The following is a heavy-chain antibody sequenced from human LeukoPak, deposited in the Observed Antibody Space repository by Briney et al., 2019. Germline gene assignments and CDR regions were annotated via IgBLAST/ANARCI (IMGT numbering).Heavy chain of an antibody. CDR2: ISGSGGST. D-gene: IGHD3-10*01. V-gene: IGHV3-23*01. J-gene: IGHJ4*02. Sequence: GGSLRLSCAASGFTFSSYAMSWVRQAPGKGLEWVSAISGSGGSTYYADSVKGRFTISRDNSKNTLYLQMNSLRAEDTAVYYCARNGVRGVIGYWGQGTLVTVSS. CDR1: GFTFSSYA. CDR3: ARNGVRGVIGY.